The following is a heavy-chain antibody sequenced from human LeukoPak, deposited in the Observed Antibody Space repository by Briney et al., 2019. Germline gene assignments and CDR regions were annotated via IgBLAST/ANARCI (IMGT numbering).Heavy chain of an antibody. Sequence: PGGSLRLSCAASGFTFSSYWMSWVRQAPGKGLEWVANIKQDGSEKYYVDSVKGRFTISRDNAKNSLYLQMNSLRAEDTAVYYCARSQQYYDSSGYYYFDYWGQGTLVTVSS. V-gene: IGHV3-7*01. J-gene: IGHJ4*02. D-gene: IGHD3-22*01. CDR1: GFTFSSYW. CDR2: IKQDGSEK. CDR3: ARSQQYYDSSGYYYFDY.